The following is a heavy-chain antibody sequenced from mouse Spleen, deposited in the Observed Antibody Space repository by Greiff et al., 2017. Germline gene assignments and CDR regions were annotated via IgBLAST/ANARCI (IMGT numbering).Heavy chain of an antibody. V-gene: IGHV5-17*01. Sequence: DVMLVESGGGLVKPGGSLKLSCAASGFTFSDYGMHWVRQAPEKGLEWVAYISSGSSTIYYADTVKGRFTISRDNAKNTLFLQMTSLRSEDTAMYYCAVDRGYYFDYWGQGTTLTVSS. CDR3: AVDRGYYFDY. CDR2: ISSGSSTI. CDR1: GFTFSDYG. J-gene: IGHJ2*01. D-gene: IGHD2-14*01.